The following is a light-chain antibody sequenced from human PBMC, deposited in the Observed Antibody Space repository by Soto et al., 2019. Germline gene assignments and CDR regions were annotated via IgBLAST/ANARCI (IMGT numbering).Light chain of an antibody. CDR3: QQYGSTPLT. Sequence: EIGLTDSPGTLSLSPWEIATLSCWASQSVSSSYLAWYQQKPGQAPRLLIYGASSRATGIPDRFSGSGSGTDFTLTISRLEPEDFAVYYCQQYGSTPLTFGGVTKVDIK. V-gene: IGKV3-20*01. J-gene: IGKJ4*01. CDR2: GAS. CDR1: QSVSSSY.